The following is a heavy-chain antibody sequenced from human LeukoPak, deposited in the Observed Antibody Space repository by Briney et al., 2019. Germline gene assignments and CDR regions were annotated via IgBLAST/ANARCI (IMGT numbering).Heavy chain of an antibody. CDR2: ISGSGGST. CDR1: GFTFSSYA. V-gene: IGHV3-23*01. Sequence: GGSLRLSCAASGFTFSSYALSWFGRPPGRGLGWVSAISGSGGSTYYADSVKGRFTISRDNSKNTLYLQMNNLRAEDTAVYYCARDRATVTSDYWGQGTLVTVSS. J-gene: IGHJ4*02. D-gene: IGHD4-17*01. CDR3: ARDRATVTSDY.